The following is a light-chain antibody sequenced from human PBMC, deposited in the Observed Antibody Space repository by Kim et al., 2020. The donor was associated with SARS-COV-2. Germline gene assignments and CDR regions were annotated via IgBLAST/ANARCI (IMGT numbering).Light chain of an antibody. J-gene: IGLJ1*01. CDR3: SSYAGSNNRV. CDR1: SSDVGGYNY. V-gene: IGLV2-8*01. Sequence: QSALTQPPSAYGSPGQSVTISCTGTSSDVGGYNYVSWYQQHPGKAPKVMIYEVSKRPSGVPDRFSGSKSGNTASLTVSGLQAEDEADYYCSSYAGSNNRVFGTGTKVTVL. CDR2: EVS.